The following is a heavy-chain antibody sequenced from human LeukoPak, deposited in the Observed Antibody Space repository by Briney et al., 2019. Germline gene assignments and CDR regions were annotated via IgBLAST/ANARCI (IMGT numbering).Heavy chain of an antibody. CDR2: ISWNSGSI. Sequence: GGSLRLSCAASGFTFSSYAMHWVRQAPGKGLEWVSGISWNSGSIGYADSVKGRFTISRDNAKNSLYLQMNSLRAEDTALYYCANDAGWGQGTLVTVSS. CDR3: ANDAG. V-gene: IGHV3-9*01. J-gene: IGHJ4*02. CDR1: GFTFSSYA.